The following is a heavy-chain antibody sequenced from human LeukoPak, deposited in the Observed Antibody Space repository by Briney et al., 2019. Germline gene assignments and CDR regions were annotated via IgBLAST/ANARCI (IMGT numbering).Heavy chain of an antibody. D-gene: IGHD1-1*01. CDR3: VRGGWELDY. Sequence: PGGSLRLSCAASGFSVRGFWMAWVRQAPGKGLEWVAHIKEDRTADYYVDSVKGRFSISKDDGKNSLHLQMNSLRVEDTAVYYCVRGGWELDYWGQGTLVTVSS. CDR2: IKEDRTAD. CDR1: GFSVRGFW. J-gene: IGHJ4*02. V-gene: IGHV3-7*01.